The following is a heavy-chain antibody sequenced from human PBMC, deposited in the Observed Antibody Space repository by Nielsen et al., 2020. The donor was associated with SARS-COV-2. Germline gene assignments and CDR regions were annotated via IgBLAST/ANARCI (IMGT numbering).Heavy chain of an antibody. CDR2: VSSSGGST. J-gene: IGHJ4*02. V-gene: IGHV3-23*01. CDR1: GFTFNIYA. Sequence: GESLKISCAASGFTFNIYAMAWVRRAPGRGLQWVTGVSSSGGSTYYTDSVKGRFTISRDNSKNTLYLEMHSLRVEDTAVYYCAKEMTYQGGFDYWGQGTLVTVSS. D-gene: IGHD3-16*01. CDR3: AKEMTYQGGFDY.